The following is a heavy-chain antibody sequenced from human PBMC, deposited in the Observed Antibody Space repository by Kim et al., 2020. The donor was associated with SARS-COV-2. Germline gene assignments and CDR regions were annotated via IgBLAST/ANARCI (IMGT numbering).Heavy chain of an antibody. J-gene: IGHJ4*02. CDR3: SRLLVVRDATEHS. Sequence: GGSLRLSCAASGFTFSDSTLHWVRQASGKGLEWVGRIRSKTNNYETLYAASVEGRFTISRDDSKNTAYLQMNSLKTEDTAIYYCSRLLVVRDATEHSWGQGTLVTVSS. D-gene: IGHD3-10*01. CDR1: GFTFSDST. V-gene: IGHV3-73*01. CDR2: IRSKTNNYET.